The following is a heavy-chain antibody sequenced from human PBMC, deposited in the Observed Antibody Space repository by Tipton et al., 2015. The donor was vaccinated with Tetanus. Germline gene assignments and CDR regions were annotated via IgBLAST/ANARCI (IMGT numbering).Heavy chain of an antibody. CDR2: IKSDGSKT. J-gene: IGHJ4*02. V-gene: IGHV3-74*03. CDR3: AKDRYDSSGYYYLWDY. D-gene: IGHD3-22*01. CDR1: GFTFSNYA. Sequence: SLRLSCAASGFTFSNYAMAWVRQAPGKGLEWVSGIKSDGSKTTYADSVKGRFTISRDNAKNTLYLQMNSLRAEDTAVYYCAKDRYDSSGYYYLWDYWGQGTLVTVSS.